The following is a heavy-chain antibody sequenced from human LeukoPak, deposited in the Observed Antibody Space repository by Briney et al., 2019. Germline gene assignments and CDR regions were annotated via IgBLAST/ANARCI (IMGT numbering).Heavy chain of an antibody. CDR3: AKDQGYGGNSGDY. J-gene: IGHJ4*02. CDR1: GLTFSSYG. D-gene: IGHD4-23*01. Sequence: GGSLRLSCAASGLTFSSYGMHWVRRAPGKGLEWVAFIRYDGSNKYYADSVKGRFTISRDNSKNTLYLQMNSLRAEDTAVYYCAKDQGYGGNSGDYWGQGTLVTVSS. V-gene: IGHV3-30*02. CDR2: IRYDGSNK.